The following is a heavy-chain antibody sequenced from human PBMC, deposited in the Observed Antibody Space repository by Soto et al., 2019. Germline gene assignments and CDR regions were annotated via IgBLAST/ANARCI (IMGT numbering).Heavy chain of an antibody. Sequence: SETLSLTCSVSGFSISSSYWSWIRQPPGKGLEWIGYISYSGSTTYNPSPKNRITLSVDTIKNQFSLRVSSVTAADTGVYYCARGHRAMEYYYYYGMDVWGQGTTVTVS. CDR2: ISYSGST. CDR3: ARGHRAMEYYYYYGMDV. D-gene: IGHD5-18*01. J-gene: IGHJ6*02. CDR1: GFSISSSY. V-gene: IGHV4-59*01.